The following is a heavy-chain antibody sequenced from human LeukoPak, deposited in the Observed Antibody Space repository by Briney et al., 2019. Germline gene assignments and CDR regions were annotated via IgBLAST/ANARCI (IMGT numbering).Heavy chain of an antibody. CDR2: IYPGDSDT. J-gene: IGHJ5*02. CDR3: ARQAALSDGYNLNNWFDP. CDR1: GYSFTSYW. D-gene: IGHD5-24*01. V-gene: IGHV5-51*01. Sequence: GESLKISCKGSGYSFTSYWIGWVRQMPGKGLEGMGIIYPGDSDTRYSPSFQGQVTISADKSISTAYLQWSSLEASDTAMYYCARQAALSDGYNLNNWFDPWGQGTLVTVSS.